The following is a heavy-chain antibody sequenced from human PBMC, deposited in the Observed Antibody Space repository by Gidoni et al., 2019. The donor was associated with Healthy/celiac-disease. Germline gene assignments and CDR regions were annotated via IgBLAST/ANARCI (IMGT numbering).Heavy chain of an antibody. V-gene: IGHV3-11*01. D-gene: IGHD3-22*01. J-gene: IGHJ5*02. CDR1: GFTFSDSY. CDR3: ARGRYYDLGLPVGFDP. Sequence: QVQLVESGGGLVKPGGSVRLSCAASGFTFSDSYMSWIRQAPGKGLEWVSYISSSANTIYYADSVKGRFTISRDNAKNSLYLRMHSLRAEDTAVYYCARGRYYDLGLPVGFDPWGQGTLVTVSS. CDR2: ISSSANTI.